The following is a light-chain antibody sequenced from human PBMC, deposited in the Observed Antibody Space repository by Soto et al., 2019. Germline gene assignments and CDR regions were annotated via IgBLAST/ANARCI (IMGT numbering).Light chain of an antibody. CDR2: DVN. V-gene: IGLV2-14*03. Sequence: QSALTQPASVSGSPGQSVTISCTGTSSDVGGYNYVSWYQRHPGKVPKLLIYDVNMRPPGISNRFSGSKSGNTASLTISGIQAEDEGYYYCRSYTDSITLVFGGGTKLTVL. J-gene: IGLJ2*01. CDR3: RSYTDSITLV. CDR1: SSDVGGYNY.